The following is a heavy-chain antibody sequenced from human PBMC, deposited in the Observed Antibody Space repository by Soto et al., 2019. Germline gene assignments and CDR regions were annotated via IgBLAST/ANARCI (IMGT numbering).Heavy chain of an antibody. CDR2: IKQDGSEK. V-gene: IGHV3-7*03. Sequence: PVGSLRLSCASSVFTFSSYWMSWVRHSPGKGLEWVANIKQDGSEKYYVDSVKGRFTISRDNAKNSLYLQMNSLRAEDTAVYYCAREYSDLAQDGNFEYLGQGTLVIVS. J-gene: IGHJ4*02. CDR1: VFTFSSYW. CDR3: AREYSDLAQDGNFEY. D-gene: IGHD2-15*01.